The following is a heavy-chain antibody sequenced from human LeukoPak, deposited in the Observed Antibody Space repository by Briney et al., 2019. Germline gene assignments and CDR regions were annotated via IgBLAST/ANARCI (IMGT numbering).Heavy chain of an antibody. Sequence: GSLRLSCAASGFTFSTYSFTWVRQAPGKGLEWVSSISTSGDFIYYADSVKGRFTLSRDNAKNSLYLQMNSLRAEDTAVYYCAKGDSGYVGPFDYWGQGSLVTVSS. CDR3: AKGDSGYVGPFDY. V-gene: IGHV3-21*01. J-gene: IGHJ4*02. CDR1: GFTFSTYS. D-gene: IGHD5-12*01. CDR2: ISTSGDFI.